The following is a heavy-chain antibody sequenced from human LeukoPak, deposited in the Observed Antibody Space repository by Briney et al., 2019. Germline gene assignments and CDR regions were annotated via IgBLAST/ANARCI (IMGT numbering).Heavy chain of an antibody. Sequence: GGSLRLSCAASGFSFSTYEMNWVRQAPGKGLEWLSYISGSGDTIYYAESMKGRFTISRDNAKNSLYLRMNSLRAEDTAIYYCVSADGGLLDYWGQGTLVTVSS. J-gene: IGHJ4*02. CDR3: VSADGGLLDY. CDR1: GFSFSTYE. V-gene: IGHV3-48*03. CDR2: ISGSGDTI. D-gene: IGHD3-16*01.